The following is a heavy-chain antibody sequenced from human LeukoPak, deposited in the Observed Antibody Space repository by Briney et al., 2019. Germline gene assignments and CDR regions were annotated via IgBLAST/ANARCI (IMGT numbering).Heavy chain of an antibody. Sequence: PGGSLRLSCAASGFTFSSYAMSWVRQAPGKGLEWVSAISGSGGSTYYADSVKGRFTISRDNSKNTLYLQMNSLRVEDTAVYYCAKDGQSFNSFWDYFDSWGQGTLVTVSS. V-gene: IGHV3-23*01. CDR3: AKDGQSFNSFWDYFDS. CDR1: GFTFSSYA. CDR2: ISGSGGST. D-gene: IGHD7-27*01. J-gene: IGHJ4*02.